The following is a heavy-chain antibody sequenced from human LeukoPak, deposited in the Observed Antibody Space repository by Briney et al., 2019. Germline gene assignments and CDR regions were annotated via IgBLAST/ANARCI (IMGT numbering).Heavy chain of an antibody. CDR1: EFTFSNYD. J-gene: IGHJ3*02. V-gene: IGHV3-30*02. Sequence: GGSLRLSCAAFEFTFSNYDMHWVRQAPGKGLEWVSLIRFDGSNKYYADSVKGRLTISRDNSKNTLYLQMNSLRVEDTAVYYCARVIVATDTFDAFDIWGQGTMVTVSS. CDR3: ARVIVATDTFDAFDI. CDR2: IRFDGSNK. D-gene: IGHD5-12*01.